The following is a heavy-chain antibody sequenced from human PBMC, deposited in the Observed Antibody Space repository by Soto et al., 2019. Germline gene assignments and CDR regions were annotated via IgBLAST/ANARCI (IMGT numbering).Heavy chain of an antibody. V-gene: IGHV5-51*01. CDR2: IYPGDSDT. Sequence: GESLKISCKGSDYGFPFYWIAWVRQMPGKGLEWMGFIYPGDSDTTYSPSFQGQVTISVDKSISTAYLQWSSLKVSDTAIYYCARQKLWMATINNDAFDVWGQGTKVTVSS. CDR3: ARQKLWMATINNDAFDV. D-gene: IGHD2-21*01. CDR1: DYGFPFYW. J-gene: IGHJ3*01.